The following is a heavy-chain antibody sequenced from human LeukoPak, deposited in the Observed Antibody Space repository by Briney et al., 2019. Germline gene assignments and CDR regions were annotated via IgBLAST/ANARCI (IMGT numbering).Heavy chain of an antibody. CDR3: AKSPRSKTIFGVVLYYFDY. J-gene: IGHJ4*02. CDR2: VSGSGGST. V-gene: IGHV3-23*01. Sequence: PGGSLRLSCAASGFTFSSYAMSWVRQAPGKGLEWVSAVSGSGGSTYYADSAKGRFTISRDNSKNTLYLQMNSLRAEDTAVYYCAKSPRSKTIFGVVLYYFDYWGQGTLVTVSS. CDR1: GFTFSSYA. D-gene: IGHD3-3*01.